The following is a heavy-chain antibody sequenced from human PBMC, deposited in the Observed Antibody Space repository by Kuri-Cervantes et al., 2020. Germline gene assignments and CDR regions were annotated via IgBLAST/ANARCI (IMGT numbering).Heavy chain of an antibody. CDR3: AGGYSYGYLFGHQSA. J-gene: IGHJ5*02. V-gene: IGHV3-11*04. Sequence: GGSLRLSCAASGFSFSDYYMSWIRQAPGKGLEWVSYISSSGSSILYGDSVKGRFTISRDNAKNSLYLQMNSLRAEDTAVYYCAGGYSYGYLFGHQSAWGQGTLVTVSS. CDR2: ISSSGSSI. CDR1: GFSFSDYY. D-gene: IGHD5-18*01.